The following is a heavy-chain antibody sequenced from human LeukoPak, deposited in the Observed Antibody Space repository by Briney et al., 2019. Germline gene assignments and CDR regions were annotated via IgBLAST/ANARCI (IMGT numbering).Heavy chain of an antibody. V-gene: IGHV3-9*01. Sequence: GGSLRLSCAASGFTFDDYAMHWVRQAPGKGLEWVSGISWNSGSIGYADSVKGRFTISRDNSKNTLYLQMNSLRAEDTAVYYCAKAPRGYYDILTGYRPYYYFDYWGQGTLVTVSS. CDR1: GFTFDDYA. CDR2: ISWNSGSI. J-gene: IGHJ4*02. D-gene: IGHD3-9*01. CDR3: AKAPRGYYDILTGYRPYYYFDY.